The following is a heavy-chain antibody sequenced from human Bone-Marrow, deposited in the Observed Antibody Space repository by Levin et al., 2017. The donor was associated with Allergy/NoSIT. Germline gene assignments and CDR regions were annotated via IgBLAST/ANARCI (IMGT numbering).Heavy chain of an antibody. Sequence: RVSCAASGFTFDDFAMHWVRQVPGKGLEWVSGINWNRGIIGYADSVKDRFTISRDNARNSLFLQMNSLGPEDTALYYCAKGLNWGSPNTFDDWGQGTLVTVSS. CDR1: GFTFDDFA. V-gene: IGHV3-9*01. CDR3: AKGLNWGSPNTFDD. J-gene: IGHJ4*02. CDR2: INWNRGII. D-gene: IGHD7-27*01.